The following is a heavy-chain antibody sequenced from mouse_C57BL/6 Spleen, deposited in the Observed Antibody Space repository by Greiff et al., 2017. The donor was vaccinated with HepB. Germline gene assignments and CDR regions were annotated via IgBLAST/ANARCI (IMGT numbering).Heavy chain of an antibody. CDR3: TTPYYSNYVFAY. J-gene: IGHJ3*01. V-gene: IGHV5-9-1*02. CDR1: GFTFSSYA. Sequence: EVMLVESGEGLVKPGGSLKLSCAASGFTFSSYAMSWVRQTPEKRLEWVAYISSGGDYIYYADTVKGRFTISRDNARNTLYLQMSSLKSEDTAMYYCTTPYYSNYVFAYWGQGTLVTVSA. D-gene: IGHD2-5*01. CDR2: ISSGGDYI.